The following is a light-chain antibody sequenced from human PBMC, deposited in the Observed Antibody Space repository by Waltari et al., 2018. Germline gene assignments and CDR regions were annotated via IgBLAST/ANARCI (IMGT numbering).Light chain of an antibody. V-gene: IGKV1-39*01. CDR1: QSISSY. CDR3: QQSYSTLALT. J-gene: IGKJ4*01. CDR2: AAS. Sequence: DIQMTQSPSSLSASVGDRVTIHCRASQSISSYLNWYQQKPGKAPKLLIYAASSLQSGVPSRFSGSGSGTDFTLTISSLQPEDFATYYCQQSYSTLALTFGGGTKVEIK.